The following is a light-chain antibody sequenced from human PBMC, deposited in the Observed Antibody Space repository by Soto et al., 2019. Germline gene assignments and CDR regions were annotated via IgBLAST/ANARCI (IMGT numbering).Light chain of an antibody. CDR2: DTS. CDR1: RSVSIY. V-gene: IGKV3-11*01. J-gene: IGKJ1*01. CDR3: QQRSSWMWA. Sequence: EIVVTQSPATLSLSPGDRATLSCRASRSVSIYLAWYQQKPGQAPRLLIYDTSHRAAGIPARFSGSGSGTDFTLTISSLEPEDFAIYYCQQRSSWMWAFGQWTRVEVK.